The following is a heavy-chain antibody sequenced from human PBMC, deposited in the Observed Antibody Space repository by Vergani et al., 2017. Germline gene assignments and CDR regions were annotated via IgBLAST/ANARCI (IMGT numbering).Heavy chain of an antibody. J-gene: IGHJ6*04. V-gene: IGHV4-59*13. CDR3: ARVMYRDEASTGYRLEGMDI. CDR2: IYSTGST. CDR1: GGSFNTYY. D-gene: IGHD3-9*01. Sequence: QVQLEESGPGLVKPSETLSLTCTVSGGSFNTYYWSWIRQSPGKGLEWIGYIYSTGSTNYNPSLNSRVTMSVETSKNQFSLKLSSLTAADTAVYFCARVMYRDEASTGYRLEGMDIWGEGTTVTISS.